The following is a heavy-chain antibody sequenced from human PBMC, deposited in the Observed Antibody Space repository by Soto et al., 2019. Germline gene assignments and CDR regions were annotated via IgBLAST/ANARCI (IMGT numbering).Heavy chain of an antibody. CDR3: ARAPALSSRQVLWFDP. CDR1: GYTFTSYD. V-gene: IGHV1-8*01. J-gene: IGHJ5*02. D-gene: IGHD6-13*01. Sequence: QVQLVQSGAEVKKPGASVKVSCKASGYTFTSYDINWARQATGQGLAWMGWMNPNSGNTGYAQKFQGRVTMTRNTSRSTAYMELRSLRSEDTAVYYCARAPALSSRQVLWFDPWGQGTLVTVSS. CDR2: MNPNSGNT.